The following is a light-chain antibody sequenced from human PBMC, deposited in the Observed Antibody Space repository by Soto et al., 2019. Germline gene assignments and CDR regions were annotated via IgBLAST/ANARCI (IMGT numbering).Light chain of an antibody. CDR1: QSVSRT. J-gene: IGKJ1*01. Sequence: EVVLTQSPATLSLSPGERANLSCRTSQSVSRTLAWYQQKSGQAPRLLIYDASNRATGIPTSFSGSGSGTDFTLTISGPEPDDFAVYYCQQRYNWPQTFGQGTKVEIK. CDR3: QQRYNWPQT. CDR2: DAS. V-gene: IGKV3-11*01.